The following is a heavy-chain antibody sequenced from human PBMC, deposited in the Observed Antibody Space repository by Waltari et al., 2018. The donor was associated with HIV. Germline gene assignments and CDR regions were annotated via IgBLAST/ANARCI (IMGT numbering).Heavy chain of an antibody. Sequence: QVQLQESGPGLVKPSETLSLTCIVSGYSISRGYYWGWIRQPPGKGLEWIGSIYHSGSTYYNPSLNSRVTISVDTSKNQFSLKVRSVTAADTAVYYCARAGYHESSGPRDWGQGTLVTVSS. CDR1: GYSISRGYY. V-gene: IGHV4-38-2*02. CDR2: IYHSGST. CDR3: ARAGYHESSGPRD. J-gene: IGHJ4*02. D-gene: IGHD3-22*01.